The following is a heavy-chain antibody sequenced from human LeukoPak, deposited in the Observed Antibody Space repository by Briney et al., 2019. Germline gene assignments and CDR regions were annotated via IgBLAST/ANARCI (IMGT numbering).Heavy chain of an antibody. D-gene: IGHD6-19*01. Sequence: GGSLRLSCAASGFTVSSNYMSWVRQAPGKGLEWVSVIYSSGSTYYADSVKGRFTISRDNSKNTLYLQMNSLRAEDTAVYYCAESGWYSEGTFDIWGQGTMVTVSS. CDR1: GFTVSSNY. CDR3: AESGWYSEGTFDI. CDR2: IYSSGST. V-gene: IGHV3-53*01. J-gene: IGHJ3*02.